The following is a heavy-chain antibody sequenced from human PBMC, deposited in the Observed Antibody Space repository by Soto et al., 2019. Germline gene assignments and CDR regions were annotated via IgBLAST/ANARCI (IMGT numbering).Heavy chain of an antibody. CDR1: GGFISSGSYY. CDR3: ARHALTATGTID. V-gene: IGHV4-39*01. J-gene: IGHJ4*02. D-gene: IGHD6-13*01. CDR2: MYSSGTA. Sequence: QLQLQESGPGLVKPSETLSLTCTVSGGFISSGSYYWGWIRQPPGQGLEWIGSMYSSGTAYYDPSLKSRVTISADTSKNQFSLRLRSVTAADTAVYYCARHALTATGTIDWGQGTLVAVSS.